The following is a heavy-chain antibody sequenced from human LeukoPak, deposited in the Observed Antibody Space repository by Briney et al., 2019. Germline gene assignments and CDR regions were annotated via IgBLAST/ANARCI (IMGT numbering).Heavy chain of an antibody. Sequence: PSETLSLTCTVSGGSISSGGYYWSWIRQPPGKGLEWIGYIYYSGSTNYNPSLKSRVTISVDTSKNQFSLKLSSVTAADTAVYYCAREAISGSYLKWGQGTLVTVSS. D-gene: IGHD1-26*01. CDR1: GGSISSGGYY. CDR3: AREAISGSYLK. J-gene: IGHJ4*02. V-gene: IGHV4-61*08. CDR2: IYYSGST.